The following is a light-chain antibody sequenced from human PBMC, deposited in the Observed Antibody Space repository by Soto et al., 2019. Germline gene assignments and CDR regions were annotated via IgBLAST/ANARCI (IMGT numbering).Light chain of an antibody. CDR1: QDINND. V-gene: IGKV1-33*01. CDR3: QQRHNLPHT. J-gene: IGKJ3*01. Sequence: DIHMTQSPSSLSASVGDRVTITCQSSQDINNDLNWYQQKLGKAPKLLIYDASNLETGVPSRFSGSGSGTDFTFTISSLQPEDIATYYCQQRHNLPHTFGPGTKVDIK. CDR2: DAS.